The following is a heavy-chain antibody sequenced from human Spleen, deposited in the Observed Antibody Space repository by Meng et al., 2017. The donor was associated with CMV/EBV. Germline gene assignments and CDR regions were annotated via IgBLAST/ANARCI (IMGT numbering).Heavy chain of an antibody. D-gene: IGHD2-2*01. J-gene: IGHJ6*02. CDR1: GFSSGDYA. CDR3: SRVPCSSTSCSYYYGMDV. Sequence: GGSLRLSCKGTGFSSGDYAVSWVRQAPGKGLAWVGFIRTKAFGGTTGYSASVKGRLSISRDDSKSIAYLQMNSLKTEDTGVYYCSRVPCSSTSCSYYYGMDVWGQGTAVTVSS. CDR2: IRTKAFGGTT. V-gene: IGHV3-49*04.